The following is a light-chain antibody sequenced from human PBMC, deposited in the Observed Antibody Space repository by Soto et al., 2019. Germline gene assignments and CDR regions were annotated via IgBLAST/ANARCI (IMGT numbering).Light chain of an antibody. CDR2: DVS. CDR3: SSYTSSSTLV. CDR1: SSDVGGSNY. Sequence: QSALTQPASVSGSPGQSITISCTGTSSDVGGSNYVSWYQQHPGKAPKLMIYDVSNRPSGVSNRFSGSKSGNTASLTISGIQADDEADYYCSSYTSSSTLVFGGGTKLTVL. V-gene: IGLV2-14*01. J-gene: IGLJ2*01.